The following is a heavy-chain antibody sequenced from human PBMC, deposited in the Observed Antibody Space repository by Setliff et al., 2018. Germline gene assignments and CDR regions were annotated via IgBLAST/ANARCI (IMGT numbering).Heavy chain of an antibody. D-gene: IGHD3-3*01. CDR1: GGTFSSYA. J-gene: IGHJ5*02. V-gene: IGHV1-69*13. CDR2: IIPIFGTA. Sequence: SVKVSCKASGGTFSSYAISWVRQAPGQGLEWMGGIIPIFGTANYAQKIQGRVTITADESTSTAYMELSSLRSEDTAVYYCARGYRGYYNFWRGSQGANWFDPWGQGTLVTVSS. CDR3: ARGYRGYYNFWRGSQGANWFDP.